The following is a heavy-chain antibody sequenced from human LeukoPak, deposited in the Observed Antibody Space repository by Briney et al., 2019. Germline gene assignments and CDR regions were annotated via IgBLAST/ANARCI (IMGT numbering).Heavy chain of an antibody. D-gene: IGHD6-19*01. Sequence: ASVKVSCKASGGTFSSYTISWVRQAPGQGLEWMGRIIPILGIANYAQKFQGRVTITADKSTSTAYMELSSLRSEDTAVYYCARECSSGWYPIDYWGQGTLVTVSS. J-gene: IGHJ4*02. CDR2: IIPILGIA. CDR3: ARECSSGWYPIDY. CDR1: GGTFSSYT. V-gene: IGHV1-69*02.